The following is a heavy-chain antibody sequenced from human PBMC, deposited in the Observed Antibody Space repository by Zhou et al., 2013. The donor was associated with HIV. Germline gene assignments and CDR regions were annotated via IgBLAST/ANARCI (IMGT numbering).Heavy chain of an antibody. D-gene: IGHD4-17*01. V-gene: IGHV1-18*01. J-gene: IGHJ6*03. CDR3: ARARPDDYGDYGYYYYYMDV. Sequence: QVQLVQSGAEVKKPGASVKVSCKASGYTFTSYGISWVRQAPGQGLEWMGWISAYNGNTNYAQKLQGRVTMTTDTSTSTAYMELRSLRSDDTAVYYCARARPDDYGDYGYYYYYMDVWGKGTTVTVSS. CDR2: ISAYNGNT. CDR1: GYTFTSYG.